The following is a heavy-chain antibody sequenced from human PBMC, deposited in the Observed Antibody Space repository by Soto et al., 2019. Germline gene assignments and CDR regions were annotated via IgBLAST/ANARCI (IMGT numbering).Heavy chain of an antibody. CDR1: GGSISSYY. CDR3: ARSRVVAAFDY. D-gene: IGHD2-15*01. Sequence: SETLSLTCTVSGGSISSYYWSWIRQPPGKGLEWIGYIYYSGSTNYNPSLKSRVTISVDTSKNQFSLKLGSVTAADTAVYYCARSRVVAAFDYWGQRTLVTVSS. CDR2: IYYSGST. J-gene: IGHJ4*02. V-gene: IGHV4-59*08.